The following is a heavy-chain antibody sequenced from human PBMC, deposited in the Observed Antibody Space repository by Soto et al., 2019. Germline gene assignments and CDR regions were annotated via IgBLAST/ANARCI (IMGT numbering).Heavy chain of an antibody. CDR2: ISGSGGST. Sequence: GGSLTLSCAASGFTFSSYAMSWVRQAPGKGLEWVSAISGSGGSTYYADSVKGRFTISRDNSKNTLYLQMNSLRAEDTAVYYCAKDTYRSHYIYFDYWGQGTLVTVSS. CDR3: AKDTYRSHYIYFDY. J-gene: IGHJ4*02. D-gene: IGHD2-15*01. CDR1: GFTFSSYA. V-gene: IGHV3-23*01.